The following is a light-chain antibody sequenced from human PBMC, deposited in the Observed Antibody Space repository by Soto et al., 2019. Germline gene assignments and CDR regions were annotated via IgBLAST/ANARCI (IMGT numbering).Light chain of an antibody. CDR3: ASWDDSLNGWV. CDR1: SSNIGSNT. J-gene: IGLJ3*02. Sequence: QLVLTQPPSASGTPGQRVTISCSGSSSNIGSNTVHWYKQLPGTAPKLVIYNNNHRPSGVPDRLSGSKSGTSASLALSGVQSEDEAYYYCASWDDSLNGWVFGGGTKLTVL. CDR2: NNN. V-gene: IGLV1-44*01.